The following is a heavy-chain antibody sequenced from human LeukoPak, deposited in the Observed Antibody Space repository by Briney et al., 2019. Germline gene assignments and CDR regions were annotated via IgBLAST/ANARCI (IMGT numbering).Heavy chain of an antibody. V-gene: IGHV3-30-3*01. CDR2: ISYDGSNK. Sequence: AGGSLRLSCAASGFTFSSYAMHWVRQAPGKGLEWVAVISYDGSNKYYADSVKGRFTISRDNSKNTLYLQMNSLRAEDTAVYYCARDQVRGAWFGAFDIWGQGTMVTVSS. CDR3: ARDQVRGAWFGAFDI. J-gene: IGHJ3*02. D-gene: IGHD3-10*01. CDR1: GFTFSSYA.